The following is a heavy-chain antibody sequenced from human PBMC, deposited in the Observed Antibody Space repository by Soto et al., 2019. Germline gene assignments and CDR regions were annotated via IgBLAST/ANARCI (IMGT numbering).Heavy chain of an antibody. Sequence: QVQLVESGGGVVQPGGSLRLSCAASGFSFSRFAIHWVRQAPGKGLEWVAVISKDGSVIYYADSVKGRFTISRDNSKSSLFLQVNSLTSEDTAVYHCARSRSXAVPDSLGFWGQGTLVTVSS. V-gene: IGHV3-30-3*01. D-gene: IGHD3-10*01. CDR1: GFSFSRFA. J-gene: IGHJ4*02. CDR2: ISKDGSVI. CDR3: ARSRSXAVPDSLGF.